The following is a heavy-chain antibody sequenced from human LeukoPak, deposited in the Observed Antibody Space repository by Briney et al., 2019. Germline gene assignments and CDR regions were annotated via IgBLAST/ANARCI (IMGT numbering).Heavy chain of an antibody. CDR2: ISWNSGSI. D-gene: IGHD1/OR15-1a*01. V-gene: IGHV3-9*01. J-gene: IGHJ4*02. Sequence: PGGSLRLSCAASGFTFDDYAMHWVRQAPGKGLEWVSGISWNSGSIGYADSVKGRFTISRDNSKNSLYLQMNSLRAEDTALYYCAKGDPQGQQIDYWGQGTLVTVSS. CDR3: AKGDPQGQQIDY. CDR1: GFTFDDYA.